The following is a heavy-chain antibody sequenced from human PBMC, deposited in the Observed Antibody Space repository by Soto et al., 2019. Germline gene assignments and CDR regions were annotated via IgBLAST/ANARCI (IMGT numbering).Heavy chain of an antibody. CDR2: IYSGGST. Sequence: LRLSCPASGFTVSSHYRSWVRQAPGKGLEWVSVIYSGGSTYYADSVKGRFTISRDNSKNTLYLQMNSLRAEDTAVYYCASAAYYYDSSGRDLRDYWGQGTLVTVSS. CDR1: GFTVSSHY. V-gene: IGHV3-53*01. J-gene: IGHJ4*02. D-gene: IGHD3-22*01. CDR3: ASAAYYYDSSGRDLRDY.